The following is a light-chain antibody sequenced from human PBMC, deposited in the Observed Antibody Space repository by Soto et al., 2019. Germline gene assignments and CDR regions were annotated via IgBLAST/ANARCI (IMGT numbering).Light chain of an antibody. J-gene: IGLJ1*01. Sequence: QSALVQPASVSGSPGQSITISCTGTSSDVGNYDLVSWYQQHPGKAPRLMIYEDTKRPSGVTYRFSGSKSGNTASLAISGLQAEDEADYYCCSYAGSSTYVFGTGTKVTVL. CDR3: CSYAGSSTYV. CDR2: EDT. CDR1: SSDVGNYDL. V-gene: IGLV2-23*01.